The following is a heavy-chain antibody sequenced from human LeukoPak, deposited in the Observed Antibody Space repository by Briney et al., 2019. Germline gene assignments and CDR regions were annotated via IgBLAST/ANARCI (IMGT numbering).Heavy chain of an antibody. Sequence: PGGSLRLSCAASGFTFSSYAMSWVRQAPGKGLEWVAVISYDGSNKYYADSVKGRFTISRDNSKNTLYLQMNSLRAEDTAVYYCARDMVYWEQLVWEYYYYYGMDVWGQGTTVTVSS. V-gene: IGHV3-30-3*01. CDR1: GFTFSSYA. J-gene: IGHJ6*02. CDR2: ISYDGSNK. CDR3: ARDMVYWEQLVWEYYYYYGMDV. D-gene: IGHD1-26*01.